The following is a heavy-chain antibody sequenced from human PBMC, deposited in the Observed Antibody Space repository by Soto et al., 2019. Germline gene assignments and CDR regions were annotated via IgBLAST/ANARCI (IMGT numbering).Heavy chain of an antibody. Sequence: QVQLVQSGAEVKKPGASVKVSCKASGYTFTSYGISWVRQAPGQGLEWMGWISAYNGNTNYAQKLQGRVTMTSDTTTSTAYMELRSLRSDDTAVSHCARVVRSSSPDPYYYGMDVWGQGTTVTVSS. CDR1: GYTFTSYG. J-gene: IGHJ6*02. CDR2: ISAYNGNT. V-gene: IGHV1-18*01. CDR3: ARVVRSSSPDPYYYGMDV. D-gene: IGHD6-13*01.